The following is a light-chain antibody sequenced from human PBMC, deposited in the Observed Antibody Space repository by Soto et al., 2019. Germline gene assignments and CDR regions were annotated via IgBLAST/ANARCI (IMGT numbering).Light chain of an antibody. V-gene: IGKV3-20*01. CDR3: QQYGSSPSWA. CDR1: QSVASNY. CDR2: GAS. Sequence: VLTQSPVSLALSPGERATLSCRASQSVASNYLAWYQQKPGQAPRLLIYGASSRATGIPDRFSGSGSGTDFTLTISRLEPEDFAVYFCQQYGSSPSWAFGQGTKVDIK. J-gene: IGKJ1*01.